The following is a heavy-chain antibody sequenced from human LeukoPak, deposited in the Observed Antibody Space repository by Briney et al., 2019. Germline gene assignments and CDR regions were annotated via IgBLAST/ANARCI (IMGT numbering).Heavy chain of an antibody. D-gene: IGHD3-22*01. J-gene: IGHJ4*02. Sequence: GGSLRLSCAASGFTFSSYAMSWVRQAPGKGLEWVSAISGSGGSTYYADSVKGRFTISRDNSKNTLYLQMNSLRAEDTAVYYCAKDALHYYYDSSGYRDYWGQGTLVTVSP. CDR3: AKDALHYYYDSSGYRDY. V-gene: IGHV3-23*01. CDR1: GFTFSSYA. CDR2: ISGSGGST.